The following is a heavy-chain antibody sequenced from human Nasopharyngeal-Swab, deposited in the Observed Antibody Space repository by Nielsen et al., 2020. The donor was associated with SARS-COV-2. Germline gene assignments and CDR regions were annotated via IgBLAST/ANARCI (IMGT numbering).Heavy chain of an antibody. CDR3: ARGPHSSSWSDYYYGMDV. D-gene: IGHD6-13*01. V-gene: IGHV3-48*02. J-gene: IGHJ6*02. Sequence: GGSLRLSCAASGFTFSSYSMNWVRQAPGKGLEWVSYISSSSSTIYYADSVKGRFTISRDNAKNSLYLQMNSLRDEDTAVYYCARGPHSSSWSDYYYGMDVWGQGTTVTVSS. CDR1: GFTFSSYS. CDR2: ISSSSSTI.